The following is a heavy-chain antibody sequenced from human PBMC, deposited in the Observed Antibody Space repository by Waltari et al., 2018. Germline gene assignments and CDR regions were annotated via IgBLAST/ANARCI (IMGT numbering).Heavy chain of an antibody. V-gene: IGHV4-34*01. CDR3: ARNRYFDY. J-gene: IGHJ4*02. Sequence: QVQLQQWGAGLLKPSETLSLTCAVYVGSFSGYYWSWIRQPPGKGLEWIGEINHSGSTNYNPSRKSRVTISVDTSKNQFSLKLSAVTAADTAVYYCARNRYFDYWGQGTLVTVSS. CDR2: INHSGST. CDR1: VGSFSGYY.